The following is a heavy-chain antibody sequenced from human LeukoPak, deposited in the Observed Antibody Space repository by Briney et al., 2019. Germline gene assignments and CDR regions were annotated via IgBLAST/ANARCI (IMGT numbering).Heavy chain of an antibody. J-gene: IGHJ4*02. CDR2: INTGNGNT. D-gene: IGHD1-26*01. CDR3: ARAPRSGSYSAFDY. Sequence: GESLKISCKGSGYSFTSYWIGWVRQAPGQRLEWMGWINTGNGNTKYSQRLQGRVTITRDASASTAYMDLSSLRSEDTALYYCARAPRSGSYSAFDYWGQGTLVTVSS. V-gene: IGHV1-3*04. CDR1: GYSFTSYW.